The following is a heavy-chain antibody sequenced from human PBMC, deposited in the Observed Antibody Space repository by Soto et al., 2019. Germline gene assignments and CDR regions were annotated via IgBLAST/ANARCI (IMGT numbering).Heavy chain of an antibody. D-gene: IGHD5-12*01. CDR3: ARDHRGYGLRMDV. CDR2: INSDGSST. J-gene: IGHJ6*02. CDR1: GFTFSSYW. Sequence: EVQLVESGGGLVQPGGSLRLSCAASGFTFSSYWMHWARQAPGKGLVWVSRINSDGSSTSYADSVKGRFTISRDNAKNTLYLQMNSLRAEDTAVYYCARDHRGYGLRMDVWGQGTTVTVSS. V-gene: IGHV3-74*01.